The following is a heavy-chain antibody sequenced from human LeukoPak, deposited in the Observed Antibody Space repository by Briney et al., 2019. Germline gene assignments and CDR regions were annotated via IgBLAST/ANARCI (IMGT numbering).Heavy chain of an antibody. Sequence: GRSLRLSCAASGFSFSNFGMHWVRQAPGKGLEWVAVISYDGSNKYFADSVKGRFTISRDNSKNTLYLQMNSLRAEDTAVYYCATQDGYDNSGHYGYWGQGTLVTVSS. CDR2: ISYDGSNK. D-gene: IGHD3-22*01. V-gene: IGHV3-30*03. CDR1: GFSFSNFG. CDR3: ATQDGYDNSGHYGY. J-gene: IGHJ4*02.